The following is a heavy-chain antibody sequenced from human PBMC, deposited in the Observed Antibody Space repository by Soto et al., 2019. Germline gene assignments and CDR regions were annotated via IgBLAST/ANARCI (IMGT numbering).Heavy chain of an antibody. Sequence: ASVKVSCKASGYTFTSYAMHWVRQAPGQRLEWMGWMNPNSGNTGYAQKFQGRVTMTRNSSISTAYMELSSLRSEDTAVYYCARLRRRGYDFPSLNWFDPWGQGTLVTVSS. CDR2: MNPNSGNT. CDR1: GYTFTSYA. J-gene: IGHJ5*02. CDR3: ARLRRRGYDFPSLNWFDP. V-gene: IGHV1-8*02. D-gene: IGHD5-12*01.